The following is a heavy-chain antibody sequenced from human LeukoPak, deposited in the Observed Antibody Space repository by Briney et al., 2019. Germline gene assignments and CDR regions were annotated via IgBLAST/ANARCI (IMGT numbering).Heavy chain of an antibody. Sequence: SETLSLTCTVSGGSVSSSTYYWGWIRQPPGKGLEWIGTLYYSGSTSDNPSLKSRVTISVDTSKNQFSLKLSSVTAADTDVYYCATLDPQWLITNWGQGTLVTVSS. CDR3: ATLDPQWLITN. D-gene: IGHD6-19*01. CDR1: GGSVSSSTYY. J-gene: IGHJ4*02. V-gene: IGHV4-39*01. CDR2: LYYSGST.